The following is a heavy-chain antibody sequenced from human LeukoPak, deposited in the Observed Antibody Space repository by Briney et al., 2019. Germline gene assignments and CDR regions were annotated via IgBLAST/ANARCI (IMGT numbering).Heavy chain of an antibody. CDR1: GGSFSGYY. CDR3: ARGGGHDYGGNGSDY. CDR2: INHSGST. D-gene: IGHD4-23*01. Sequence: SETLSLTCAVYGGSFSGYYWSWIRQPPGKGREGIGEINHSGSTNYNPSPKSRVTISVDTSKNQFSLKLSSVTAADTAVYYCARGGGHDYGGNGSDYWGQGTLVTVSS. V-gene: IGHV4-34*01. J-gene: IGHJ4*02.